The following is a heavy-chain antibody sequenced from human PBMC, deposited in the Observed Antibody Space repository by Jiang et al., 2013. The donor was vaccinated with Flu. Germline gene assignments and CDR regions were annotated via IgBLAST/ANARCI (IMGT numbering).Heavy chain of an antibody. D-gene: IGHD3-10*01. Sequence: LLKPSETLSLTCAVYSGSFSGYYWSWIRQPPGKGLEWIGEINHSGSTNYNPSLKSRVTISADTSKNQFSLKLRSVTAADTAVYYCARGRVVGSGSYYWGQGTLVTVSS. J-gene: IGHJ4*02. CDR2: INHSGST. CDR3: ARGRVVGSGSYY. CDR1: SGSFSGYY. V-gene: IGHV4-34*01.